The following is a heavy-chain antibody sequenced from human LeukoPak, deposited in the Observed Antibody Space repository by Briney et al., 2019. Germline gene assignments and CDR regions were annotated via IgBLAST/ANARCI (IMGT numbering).Heavy chain of an antibody. Sequence: GGSLRLSCAASGFTFRTYAMNWVRQAPGKGLEWVSSISSSTYYIYYADSVKGRFTHSRDNAKNSLYLQMNSLRADDSAVYYCVRIRAAAAEGAFDIWGQGTMVTVSS. V-gene: IGHV3-21*01. D-gene: IGHD6-25*01. CDR3: VRIRAAAAEGAFDI. CDR2: ISSSTYYI. CDR1: GFTFRTYA. J-gene: IGHJ3*02.